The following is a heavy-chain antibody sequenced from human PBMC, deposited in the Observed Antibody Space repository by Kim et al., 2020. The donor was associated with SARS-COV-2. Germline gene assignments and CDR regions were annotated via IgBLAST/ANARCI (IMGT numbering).Heavy chain of an antibody. V-gene: IGHV3-23*01. Sequence: GGSLRLSCAASGFTFSSYAMSWVRPAPGKGLEWVSAISGSGGSTYYADSVKGRFTISRENSKNTLYLQMNSLRAEDTAVYYCAKDAPYYYDSSGYYSSDYWGQGTLVTVSS. D-gene: IGHD3-22*01. J-gene: IGHJ4*02. CDR1: GFTFSSYA. CDR3: AKDAPYYYDSSGYYSSDY. CDR2: ISGSGGST.